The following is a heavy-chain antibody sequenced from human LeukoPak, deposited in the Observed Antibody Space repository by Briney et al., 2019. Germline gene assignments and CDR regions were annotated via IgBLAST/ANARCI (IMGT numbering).Heavy chain of an antibody. Sequence: PSDTLSLTCTVSGGSISSSSYYWGWIRQPPGKGLEWIGSIYYSGSTYYNPSLKSRVTISVDPSKNQFSLKLSSVTAADTAVYYCARHSGYSYGYAYYYYYMDVWGKGTTVTVSS. J-gene: IGHJ6*03. CDR3: ARHSGYSYGYAYYYYYMDV. V-gene: IGHV4-39*01. D-gene: IGHD5-18*01. CDR2: IYYSGST. CDR1: GGSISSSSYY.